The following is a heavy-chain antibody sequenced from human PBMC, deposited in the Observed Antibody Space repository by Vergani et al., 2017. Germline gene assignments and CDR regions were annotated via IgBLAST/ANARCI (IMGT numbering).Heavy chain of an antibody. Sequence: EVQLVESGGGLVQPGGSLKLSCAASGFTFSGSAMHWVRQASGKGLEWVGRIRSKANSYATAYAASVKGRFTISRDDSKNTAYLQMNSLKTEDTAVYYCTREGEGSSSEFDYWGQGTLVTVSS. J-gene: IGHJ4*02. CDR2: IRSKANSYAT. D-gene: IGHD6-6*01. CDR1: GFTFSGSA. CDR3: TREGEGSSSEFDY. V-gene: IGHV3-73*01.